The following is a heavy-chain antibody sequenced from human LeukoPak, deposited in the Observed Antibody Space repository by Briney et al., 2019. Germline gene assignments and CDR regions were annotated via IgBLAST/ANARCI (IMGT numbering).Heavy chain of an antibody. J-gene: IGHJ4*02. Sequence: ASVKASCKASGYTFTGYYMHWVRQAPGQGLEWMGRINPNSGGTNYAQKFQGRVTMTRDTSISTAYMELSRLRSDDTAVYYCARVEGATARPFDYWGQGTLVTVSS. CDR1: GYTFTGYY. D-gene: IGHD6-6*01. V-gene: IGHV1-2*06. CDR3: ARVEGATARPFDY. CDR2: INPNSGGT.